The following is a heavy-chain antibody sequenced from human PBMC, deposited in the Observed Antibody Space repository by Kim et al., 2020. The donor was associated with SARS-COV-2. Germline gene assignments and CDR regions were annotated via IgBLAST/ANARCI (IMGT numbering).Heavy chain of an antibody. V-gene: IGHV5-10-1*01. D-gene: IGHD4-17*01. Sequence: NYRPSFQGTVTISAEESISTAYLQWSSRKASDTAMYYCARRYGGNSFDYWGQGTLVTVSS. CDR3: ARRYGGNSFDY. J-gene: IGHJ4*02.